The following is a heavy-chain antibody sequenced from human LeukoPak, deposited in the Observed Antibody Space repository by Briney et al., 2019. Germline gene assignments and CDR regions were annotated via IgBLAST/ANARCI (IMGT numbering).Heavy chain of an antibody. Sequence: HPGGSLRLSCAISGFTSTTAWMTWVRQAPGKGLEWVADIRQDGSDKYYVDSVKGRFTISRDNAKNSLYLQMNSLRAEDTAVYYCARERLSSWYSDAFDIWGQGTMVTVSS. V-gene: IGHV3-7*01. CDR2: IRQDGSDK. CDR3: ARERLSSWYSDAFDI. D-gene: IGHD6-13*01. J-gene: IGHJ3*02. CDR1: GFTSTTAW.